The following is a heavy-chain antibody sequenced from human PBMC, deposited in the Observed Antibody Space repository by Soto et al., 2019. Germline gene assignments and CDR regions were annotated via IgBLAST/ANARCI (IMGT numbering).Heavy chain of an antibody. Sequence: QVQLVQSGAEVKKPGSSVQVSCKASGGGNLRDYRTTWVRQAPGQGLEWMGGIIPKLGSANYAQNFQGRVTITVDESTSTVYMELRSLSSEDAAVYYCARGGDAYDSGAVYWCQRAPVTVCS. V-gene: IGHV1-69*01. CDR3: ARGGDAYDSGAVY. CDR2: IIPKLGSA. CDR1: GGGNLRDYR. J-gene: IGHJ4*02. D-gene: IGHD5-12*01.